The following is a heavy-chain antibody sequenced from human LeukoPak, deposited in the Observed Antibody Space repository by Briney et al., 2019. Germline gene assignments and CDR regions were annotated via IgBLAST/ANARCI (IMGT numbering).Heavy chain of an antibody. CDR1: GFTFSSYG. J-gene: IGHJ3*02. CDR2: ISGSGVTT. CDR3: AKSRIAGADDAFDM. Sequence: PGGSLRHSCAASGFTFSSYGMHWVRQAPGKGLEWVSAISGSGVTTHYADSVKGRFTISRDNSQNTLYLQISSLRAEDTAVYFCAKSRIAGADDAFDMWGQGTMVT. V-gene: IGHV3-23*01. D-gene: IGHD6-13*01.